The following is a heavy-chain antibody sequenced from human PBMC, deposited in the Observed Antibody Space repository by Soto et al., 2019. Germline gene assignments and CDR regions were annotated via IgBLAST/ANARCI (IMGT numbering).Heavy chain of an antibody. V-gene: IGHV4-31*03. J-gene: IGHJ2*01. D-gene: IGHD5-12*01. CDR2: IYYSGST. CDR3: ARGGRGYSGYDYWYFDL. Sequence: QVQLQESGPGLVKPSQTLSLTCTVSGGSISSGGYYWSWIRQHPGKGLEWIGYIYYSGSTYYNPXLKSRVTISVXXSXNXXSLKLSSVTAADTAVYYCARGGRGYSGYDYWYFDLWGRGTLVTVSS. CDR1: GGSISSGGYY.